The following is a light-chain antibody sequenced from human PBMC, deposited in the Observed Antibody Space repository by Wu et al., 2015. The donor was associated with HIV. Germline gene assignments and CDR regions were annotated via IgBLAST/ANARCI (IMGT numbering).Light chain of an antibody. CDR3: QQYNNWPLT. V-gene: IGKV3-15*01. CDR2: GAY. Sequence: EIVLTQSPGTLSLSPGERATLSCRASQSVSSNLAWYQQKPGQAPRLLIYGAYIRATGIPARFSGSGSGTEFTLTISSMQSEDFAVYYCQQYNNWPLTFGGGTKVEIK. CDR1: QSVSSN. J-gene: IGKJ4*01.